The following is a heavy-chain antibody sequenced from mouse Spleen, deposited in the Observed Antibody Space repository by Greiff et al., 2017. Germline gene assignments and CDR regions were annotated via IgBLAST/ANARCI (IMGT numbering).Heavy chain of an antibody. CDR1: GYTFTSYW. V-gene: IGHV1-50*01. CDR2: IDPSDSYT. J-gene: IGHJ2*01. Sequence: QVQLQQPGAELVKPGASVKLSCKASGYTFTSYWMQWVKQRPGQGLEWIGEIDPSDSYTNYNQKFKGKATLTVDTSSSTAYMQLSSLTSEDSAVYYCARRLVVYWGEGTTLTVSS. CDR3: ARRLVVY. D-gene: IGHD4-1*01.